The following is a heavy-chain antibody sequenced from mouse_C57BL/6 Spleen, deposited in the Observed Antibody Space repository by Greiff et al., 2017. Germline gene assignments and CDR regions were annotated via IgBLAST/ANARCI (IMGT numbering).Heavy chain of an antibody. V-gene: IGHV5-12*01. CDR3: AREYDGSY. CDR2: ISNGGGST. Sequence: EVKLMESGGGLVQPGGSLKLSCAASGFTFSDSYMYWVRQTPEKRLEWVAYISNGGGSTYYPDTVKGRFTISRDNAKNTLYLQMSRLKSEDTAMYYCAREYDGSYWGQGTLVTVSA. J-gene: IGHJ3*01. D-gene: IGHD2-3*01. CDR1: GFTFSDSY.